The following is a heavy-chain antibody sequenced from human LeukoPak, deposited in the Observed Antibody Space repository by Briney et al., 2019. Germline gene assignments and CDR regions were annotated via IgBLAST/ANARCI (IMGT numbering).Heavy chain of an antibody. D-gene: IGHD3-16*01. CDR3: ARDKGGYFDY. CDR1: GFTVSTNY. J-gene: IGHJ4*02. V-gene: IGHV3-53*01. Sequence: GGSLRLSCATSGFTVSTNYLSWVRQAPGQGLEWVSVIYSGGSTYYADSVKGRFTISRDNLKNIPYLQMNSLRAEDTAVYYCARDKGGYFDYWGQGTLVTVSS. CDR2: IYSGGST.